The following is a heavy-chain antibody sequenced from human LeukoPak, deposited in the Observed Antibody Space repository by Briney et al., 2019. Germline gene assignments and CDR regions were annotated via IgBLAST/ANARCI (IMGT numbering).Heavy chain of an antibody. D-gene: IGHD5-24*01. CDR2: TRNKANSYTT. V-gene: IGHV3-72*01. CDR3: AREGDGYNSGYAFDI. CDR1: GFTFSDHY. J-gene: IGHJ3*02. Sequence: GGSLRLSCAASGFTFSDHYMDWVRQAPGKGLEWVGRTRNKANSYTTEYAASVKGRFTISRDDSKNSLYLQMNSLKTEDTAVYYCAREGDGYNSGYAFDIWGQGTMVTVSS.